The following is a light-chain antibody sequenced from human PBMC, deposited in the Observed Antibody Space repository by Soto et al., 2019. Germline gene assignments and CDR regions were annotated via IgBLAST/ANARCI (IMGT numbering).Light chain of an antibody. CDR3: QQYGSNWPYT. CDR2: GAS. V-gene: IGKV3-20*01. CDR1: QSVSSSY. Sequence: EIVLTQSPGTLSLSPGERATLSCRAVQSVSSSYLARYQQKPGQPPRLLIYGASSRATGIPDRFSGSGSGTDFTLTISRLEPEDFAVYYCQQYGSNWPYTFGQGTRLEIK. J-gene: IGKJ5*01.